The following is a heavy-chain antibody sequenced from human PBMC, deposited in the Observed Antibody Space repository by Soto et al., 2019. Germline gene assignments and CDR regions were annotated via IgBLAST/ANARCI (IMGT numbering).Heavy chain of an antibody. J-gene: IGHJ5*02. CDR1: GFTFSSSA. CDR3: AKGGYKYGLDP. V-gene: IGHV3-23*01. CDR2: ISESGDNT. Sequence: GGSLRLSCAASGFTFSSSAMSWVRQAPGKGPEWVSAISESGDNTFSADSVKGRFTISRDNTKNTLYLQMNSLRAEDTALYFCAKGGYKYGLDPWGQGTLVTVSS. D-gene: IGHD5-18*01.